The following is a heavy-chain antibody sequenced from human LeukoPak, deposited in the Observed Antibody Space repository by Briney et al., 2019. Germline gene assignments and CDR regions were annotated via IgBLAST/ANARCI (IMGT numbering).Heavy chain of an antibody. V-gene: IGHV3-21*04. D-gene: IGHD3-3*01. CDR3: AKDHGIFGVVPRGYFDY. Sequence: PGGSLRLSCAASGFTFSSYSMNWVRQAPGKGLEWVSSISSSSSYIYYADSVKGRFIISRDNAKNSVSLQMNSLRAEDTAVYYCAKDHGIFGVVPRGYFDYWGQGTLVTVSS. CDR2: ISSSSSYI. CDR1: GFTFSSYS. J-gene: IGHJ4*02.